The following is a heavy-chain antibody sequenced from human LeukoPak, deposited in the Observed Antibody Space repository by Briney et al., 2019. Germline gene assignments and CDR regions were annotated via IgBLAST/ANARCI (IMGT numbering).Heavy chain of an antibody. V-gene: IGHV1-8*01. J-gene: IGHJ4*02. CDR1: GYTFTSHD. Sequence: GASVKVSCKASGYTFTSHDINWVRQATGQGLEWMGWMNPNRGNTGYAQKFQGRVTMTRDMSTSTVYMELSSLRSEDTAVYYCARGSWDSSGSYFDYWGQGTLVTVSS. D-gene: IGHD3-22*01. CDR2: MNPNRGNT. CDR3: ARGSWDSSGSYFDY.